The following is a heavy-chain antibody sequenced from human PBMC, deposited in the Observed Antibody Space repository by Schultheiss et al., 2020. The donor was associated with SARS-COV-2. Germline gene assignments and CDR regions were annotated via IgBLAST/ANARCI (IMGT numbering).Heavy chain of an antibody. D-gene: IGHD2-21*02. V-gene: IGHV5-51*01. Sequence: GESLKISCKGFGYSFTNYWIGWVRQMPGKGLEWMGIIYPGDSDTRYSPSFQGQVTISADKSISTAYLQWSSLKASDTAMYYCARDRGVTPNYYYYGMDVWGQGTTVTVSS. CDR2: IYPGDSDT. CDR3: ARDRGVTPNYYYYGMDV. CDR1: GYSFTNYW. J-gene: IGHJ6*02.